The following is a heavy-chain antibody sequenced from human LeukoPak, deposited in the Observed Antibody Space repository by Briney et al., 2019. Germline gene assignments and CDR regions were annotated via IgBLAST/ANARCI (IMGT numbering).Heavy chain of an antibody. V-gene: IGHV1-18*01. CDR1: GYTFTSYG. J-gene: IGHJ4*02. D-gene: IGHD3-3*01. CDR2: ISAYNGNT. Sequence: ASVKVSCRASGYTFTSYGINWVRQAPGQGLEWMGWISAYNGNTNYAQKLQGRVTMTRDTSTSTVYMELSSLRSEDTAVYYCARDEKPHYDFWSGSFDYWGQGTLVTVSS. CDR3: ARDEKPHYDFWSGSFDY.